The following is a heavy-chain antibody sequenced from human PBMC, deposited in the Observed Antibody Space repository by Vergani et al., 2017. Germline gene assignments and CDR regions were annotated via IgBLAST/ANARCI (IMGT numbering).Heavy chain of an antibody. CDR2: ISWDGGST. J-gene: IGHJ3*02. CDR1: GITFDDYA. D-gene: IGHD1-14*01. Sequence: EVQLVESGGVVVQPGGSLRLSCAASGITFDDYAMHWVRQAPGKGLEWVSLISWDGGSTYYADSVKGRFTISRDNSKNSLYLQMNSLRAEDTALYYCAKDIIKFSTGIEAFDIWGQGTMVTVSS. CDR3: AKDIIKFSTGIEAFDI. V-gene: IGHV3-43D*03.